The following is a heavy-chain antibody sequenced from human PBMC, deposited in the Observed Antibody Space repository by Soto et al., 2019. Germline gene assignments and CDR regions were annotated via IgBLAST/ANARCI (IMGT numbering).Heavy chain of an antibody. CDR3: AENYYGSGSYRY. CDR1: GFTFSSYA. Sequence: GSLRLSCAASGFTFSSYAMSWVRQAPGKGLEWVSAISGSGGSTYYADSVKGRFTISRDNSKNTLYLQMNSLRAEDTAVYYCAENYYGSGSYRYWGQGTLVTVSS. V-gene: IGHV3-23*01. CDR2: ISGSGGST. D-gene: IGHD3-10*01. J-gene: IGHJ4*02.